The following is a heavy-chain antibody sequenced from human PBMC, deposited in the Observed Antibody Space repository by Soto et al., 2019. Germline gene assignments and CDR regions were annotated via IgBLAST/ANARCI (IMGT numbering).Heavy chain of an antibody. V-gene: IGHV1-58*01. J-gene: IGHJ5*02. CDR3: ARVGIVGAEGVWFDP. CDR1: GFTFTSSA. CDR2: IVVGSGNT. Sequence: SVKVSCKAAGFTFTSSAVQWVRQARGQRLEWIGWIVVGSGNTNYAQKFQERVTITRDMSTSTAYMELSSLRSEDTAVYYCARVGIVGAEGVWFDPWGQGTLVTSPQ. D-gene: IGHD1-26*01.